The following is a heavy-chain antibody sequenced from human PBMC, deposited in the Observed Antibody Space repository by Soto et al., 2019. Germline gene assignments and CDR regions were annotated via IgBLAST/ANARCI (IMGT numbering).Heavy chain of an antibody. Sequence: QMQLVQSGPEVKKPGTSVKVSCKASGFTFTSSAVQWVRQARGQRLEWIGWIVVGSGNTNYAQKFQERVTITRDMSTSTAYMELSRLRSEDTAVYYCAAGPWWRVRPGGMDVWGQGTTVTVSS. CDR1: GFTFTSSA. V-gene: IGHV1-58*01. CDR2: IVVGSGNT. J-gene: IGHJ6*02. D-gene: IGHD2-15*01. CDR3: AAGPWWRVRPGGMDV.